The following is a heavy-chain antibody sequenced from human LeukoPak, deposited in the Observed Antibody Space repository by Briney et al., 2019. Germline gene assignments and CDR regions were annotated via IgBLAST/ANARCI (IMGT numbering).Heavy chain of an antibody. CDR1: DGSISGHY. CDR3: ARVVNRVLFDF. V-gene: IGHV4-4*07. D-gene: IGHD2-21*01. Sequence: PSETLSLTCTVSDGSISGHYWNWIRQPAGKGLEWIGRIYTSGTSGTTNYNPSLKSRVTMSVDTSMNQFSLRLSSVTAADTAIYYCARVVNRVLFDFWGQGMLVTVSS. J-gene: IGHJ4*02. CDR2: IYTSGTSGTT.